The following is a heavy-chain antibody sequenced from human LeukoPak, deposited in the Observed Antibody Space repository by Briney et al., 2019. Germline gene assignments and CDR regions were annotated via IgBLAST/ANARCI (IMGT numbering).Heavy chain of an antibody. CDR1: GFTFDDYA. D-gene: IGHD3-10*01. CDR3: ARDRDYYGSGSYWNY. V-gene: IGHV3-9*01. CDR2: ISWNSGSI. Sequence: GGSLRLSCAASGFTFDDYAMHWVRQAPGKGLEWVSGISWNSGSIGYADSVKGRFTISRDNAKNSLYLQMNSLRAEDTAVYYCARDRDYYGSGSYWNYWGQGTLVTVSS. J-gene: IGHJ4*02.